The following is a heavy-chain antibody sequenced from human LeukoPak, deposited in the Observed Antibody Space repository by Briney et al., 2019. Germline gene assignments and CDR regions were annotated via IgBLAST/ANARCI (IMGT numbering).Heavy chain of an antibody. Sequence: GGTLRLSCTASGFTFSSYSMNWVRQAPGKGLEWVSYISSRSATIYYADSVKGRFTISRDNAKNSLYLQMNSLRAEDTAVYYCARDPLSSSSFDLWGQGTLVTVSS. CDR2: ISSRSATI. V-gene: IGHV3-48*01. D-gene: IGHD6-13*01. CDR3: ARDPLSSSSFDL. CDR1: GFTFSSYS. J-gene: IGHJ4*02.